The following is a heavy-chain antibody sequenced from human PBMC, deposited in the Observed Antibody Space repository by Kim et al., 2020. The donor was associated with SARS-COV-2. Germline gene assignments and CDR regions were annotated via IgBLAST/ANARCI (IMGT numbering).Heavy chain of an antibody. CDR1: GDSVSSNSAA. J-gene: IGHJ5*02. D-gene: IGHD6-13*01. V-gene: IGHV6-1*01. CDR2: TYYRSKWYR. Sequence: SQTLSLTCAISGDSVSSNSAAWDWIRQSPSRGLEWLGRTYYRSKWYRAYAVSVKSQITINPDTSKNQLSLQLNSVTPEDTAVYFCARDRGAAPGTTPWCDPWGEGTLHTVPS. CDR3: ARDRGAAPGTTPWCDP.